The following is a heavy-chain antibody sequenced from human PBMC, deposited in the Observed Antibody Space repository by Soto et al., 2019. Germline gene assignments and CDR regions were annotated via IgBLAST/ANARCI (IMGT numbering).Heavy chain of an antibody. D-gene: IGHD1-7*01. V-gene: IGHV4-34*01. CDR1: GGSFSGYY. CDR2: INHSGST. Sequence: SETLSLTCAVYGGSFSGYYWSWIRQPPGKGLEGIAEINHSGSTNYNPSLKSRVTISVDTSKNQFSLKLSSVTAADTAVYYCARAFHPGTTSEYFQHWGQGTLVTVSS. J-gene: IGHJ1*01. CDR3: ARAFHPGTTSEYFQH.